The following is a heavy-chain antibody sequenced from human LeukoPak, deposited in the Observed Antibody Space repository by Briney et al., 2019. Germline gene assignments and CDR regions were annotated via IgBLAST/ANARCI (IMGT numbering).Heavy chain of an antibody. V-gene: IGHV3-9*01. CDR2: ISWNSGPI. J-gene: IGHJ4*02. CDR1: GVNFDDFA. CDR3: AREPFWSGYYSNLHFDY. Sequence: GGSLRLSCAASGVNFDDFAMHWVRQAPGRGLEWLSGISWNSGPIGFADSVKGRFIISRDNAKNSLYLQMNSLRAEDTAVYYCAREPFWSGYYSNLHFDYWGQGTLVTVSS. D-gene: IGHD3-3*01.